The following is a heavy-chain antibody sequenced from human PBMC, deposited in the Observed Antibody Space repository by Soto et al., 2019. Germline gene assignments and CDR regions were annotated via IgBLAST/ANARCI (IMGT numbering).Heavy chain of an antibody. D-gene: IGHD3-22*01. J-gene: IGHJ4*02. CDR2: IIPIFGTA. Sequence: QVQLVQSGAEVKKPGSSVKVPCKASGGTFSSYAISWVRQAPGQGLEWMGGIIPIFGTANYAQKFQGRVTITADESTSTAYMELSSLRSEDTAVYYCARGDHYYDSSGYYQFDYWGQGTLVTVSS. CDR1: GGTFSSYA. V-gene: IGHV1-69*01. CDR3: ARGDHYYDSSGYYQFDY.